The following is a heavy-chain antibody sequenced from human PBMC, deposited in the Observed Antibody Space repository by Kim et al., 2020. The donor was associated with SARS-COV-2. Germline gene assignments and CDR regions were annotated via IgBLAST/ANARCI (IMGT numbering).Heavy chain of an antibody. D-gene: IGHD6-13*01. CDR1: GYSFTSYW. Sequence: GESLKISCKGSGYSFTSYWISWVRQMPGKGLEWMGRIDPSDSYTNYSPSFQGHVTISADKSISTAYLQWSSLKASDTAMYYCARRIGIAAAGTFHDGMDVWGEGTTVTVSS. CDR2: IDPSDSYT. J-gene: IGHJ6*04. CDR3: ARRIGIAAAGTFHDGMDV. V-gene: IGHV5-10-1*01.